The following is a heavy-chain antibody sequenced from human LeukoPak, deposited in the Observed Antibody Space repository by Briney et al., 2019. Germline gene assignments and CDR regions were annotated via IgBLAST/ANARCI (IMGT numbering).Heavy chain of an antibody. J-gene: IGHJ4*02. CDR1: GFTFSTSW. CDR3: ASTARQSYFDY. V-gene: IGHV3-74*01. CDR2: IHNDGGDT. Sequence: PGGSLRLSCAASGFTFSTSWMHWVRQAPGKGLVWVSRIHNDGGDTNYADSVKGRFTISRDNAKNMLYLQMNSLREEDTAVYYCASTARQSYFDYWGQGILVTVSS.